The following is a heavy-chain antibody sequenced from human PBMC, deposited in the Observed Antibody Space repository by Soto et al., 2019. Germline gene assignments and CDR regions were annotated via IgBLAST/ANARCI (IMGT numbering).Heavy chain of an antibody. CDR3: ARWESSRLAY. V-gene: IGHV2-5*02. CDR1: GFSLSTSGVGVG. CDR2: IYWDDDK. D-gene: IGHD3-16*02. J-gene: IGHJ4*02. Sequence: QITLKESGPTLVKPTQTLTLTCTFSGFSLSTSGVGVGVGWIRQPPGKALEWLALIYWDDDKLYSPSLKTRVAITTATSKNPVVLTITNMHPVDTATYYCARWESSRLAYWGQGTLVTVSS.